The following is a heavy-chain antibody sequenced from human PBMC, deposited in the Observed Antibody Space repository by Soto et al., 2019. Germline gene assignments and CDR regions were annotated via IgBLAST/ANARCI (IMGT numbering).Heavy chain of an antibody. J-gene: IGHJ4*02. V-gene: IGHV4-61*01. CDR1: GDSISGGNYY. Sequence: PSETLSLTCTVSGDSISGGNYYWTWIRQHPGRGLEWIGYVYNSGSTNYNPSLKSRVTISEDTSKSQFSLKVNSMTAADTAVYYCARYRREAVAGYTLDNWGQGILVTVSS. D-gene: IGHD6-13*01. CDR3: ARYRREAVAGYTLDN. CDR2: VYNSGST.